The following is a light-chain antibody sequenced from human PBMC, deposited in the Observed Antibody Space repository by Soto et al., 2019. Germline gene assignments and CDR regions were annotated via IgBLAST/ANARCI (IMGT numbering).Light chain of an antibody. CDR3: QQYNSWLWT. V-gene: IGKV3-15*01. J-gene: IGKJ1*01. Sequence: IVLSQSPGTRSFSPGERATLSCRASQSGSSSYLAWYQQKPGQAPRLLIYGASTRATGIPARFSGSGSGTEFTLIISSLQSEDSAVYYCQQYNSWLWTFGQGTKVDIK. CDR2: GAS. CDR1: QSGSSSY.